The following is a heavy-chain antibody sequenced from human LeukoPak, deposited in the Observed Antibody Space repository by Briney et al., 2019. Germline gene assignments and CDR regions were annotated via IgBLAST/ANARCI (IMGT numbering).Heavy chain of an antibody. V-gene: IGHV4-39*01. CDR3: ASPGYCSSTSCSWWFDP. Sequence: SETLSLTCTVSGGSISSSSYYWGWIRQPPGKGLEWIGSIYYSGSTYYNPSLKSRVTISVDTPKNQFSLKLSSVTAADTAVYYCASPGYCSSTSCSWWFDPWGQGTLVTVSS. D-gene: IGHD2-2*01. CDR1: GGSISSSSYY. J-gene: IGHJ5*02. CDR2: IYYSGST.